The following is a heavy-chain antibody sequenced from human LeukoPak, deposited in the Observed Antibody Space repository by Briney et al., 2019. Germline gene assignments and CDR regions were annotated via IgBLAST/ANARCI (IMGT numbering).Heavy chain of an antibody. D-gene: IGHD3-10*01. Sequence: PSETLSLTCTVSGGSISSGGYYWSWIRQHPGKGLGWIGYIYYSGSTYYNPSLKSRVTISVDTSKNQFSLKLSSVTAADTAVYYCARESLITMVRGVIGVDVWGKGTTVTVSS. CDR1: GGSISSGGYY. J-gene: IGHJ6*04. CDR2: IYYSGST. V-gene: IGHV4-31*03. CDR3: ARESLITMVRGVIGVDV.